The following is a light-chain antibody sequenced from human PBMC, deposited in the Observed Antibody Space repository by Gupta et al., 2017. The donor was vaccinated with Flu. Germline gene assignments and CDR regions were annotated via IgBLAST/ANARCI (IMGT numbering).Light chain of an antibody. J-gene: IGLJ2*01. CDR2: ENN. Sequence: QSVLTQPPSVSAAPGQKVTISCPGSSSNIGSNYVSWYQQLPGTAPKLLIYENNKRPSGIPDRFSGSKSGTSVTLGITGLQTGDEADYYCGTWDASLSTVFGGGTKLTVL. CDR1: SSNIGSNY. CDR3: GTWDASLSTV. V-gene: IGLV1-51*02.